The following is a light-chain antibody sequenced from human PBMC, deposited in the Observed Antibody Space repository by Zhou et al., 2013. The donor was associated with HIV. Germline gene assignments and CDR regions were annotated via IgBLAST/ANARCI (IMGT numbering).Light chain of an antibody. J-gene: IGKJ1*01. V-gene: IGKV3D-20*02. CDR3: LQRSNWPRT. CDR1: QSISSSY. CDR2: DTS. Sequence: PGERATLSCRASQSISSSYLAWYRQTPGQAPRLLIYDTSTRATGTPDRFSGSGSGTDFTLTIHSLETEDLAVYYCLQRSNWPRTFGQGTKVEIK.